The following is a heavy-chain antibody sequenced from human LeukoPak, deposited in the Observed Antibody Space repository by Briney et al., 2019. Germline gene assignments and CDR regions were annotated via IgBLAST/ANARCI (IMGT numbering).Heavy chain of an antibody. V-gene: IGHV1-18*01. J-gene: IGHJ6*03. CDR2: ISAYNGNT. CDR3: ARVYSSSWYYYYYYMDV. CDR1: GYTFTSYG. D-gene: IGHD6-13*01. Sequence: GASVKVSCKASGYTFTSYGISWVRQAPGQGLEWMGWISAYNGNTNYAQKLQGRVTMTTDTSTSTAYMELRSLRSDDTAVYYCARVYSSSWYYYYYYMDVWGNGTTVTISS.